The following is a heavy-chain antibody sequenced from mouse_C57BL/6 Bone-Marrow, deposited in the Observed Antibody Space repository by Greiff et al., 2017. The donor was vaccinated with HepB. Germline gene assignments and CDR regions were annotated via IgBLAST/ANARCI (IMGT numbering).Heavy chain of an antibody. Sequence: EVKLQESGAELVRPGASVKLSCTASGFNIKDDYMHWVKQRPEQGLEWIGWIDPENGDTEYASKFQGKATITADTSSNTAYLQLSSLTSEDTAVYYCTTSGLPDYWGQGTTLTVSS. J-gene: IGHJ2*01. V-gene: IGHV14-4*01. CDR1: GFNIKDDY. CDR3: TTSGLPDY. D-gene: IGHD2-4*01. CDR2: IDPENGDT.